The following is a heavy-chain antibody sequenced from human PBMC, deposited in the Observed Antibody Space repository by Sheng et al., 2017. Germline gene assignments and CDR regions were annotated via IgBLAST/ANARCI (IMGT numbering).Heavy chain of an antibody. V-gene: IGHV4-39*01. CDR2: IYYSGST. J-gene: IGHJ6*01. CDR1: GGSISSSSYY. CDR3: ARRGIAVAGTYMDV. Sequence: QLQLQESGPGLVKPSETLSLTCTVSGGSISSSSYYWGWIRQPPGKGLEWIGSIYYSGSTYYNPSLKSRVTISVDTSKNRFSLKLSSVTAADTAVYYCARRGIAVAGTYMDVWGQKGTHGSPSPQ. D-gene: IGHD6-19*01.